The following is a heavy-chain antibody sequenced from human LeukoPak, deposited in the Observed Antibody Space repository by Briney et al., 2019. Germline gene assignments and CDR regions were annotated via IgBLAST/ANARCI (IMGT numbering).Heavy chain of an antibody. CDR3: AKAGTCSSTSCYTRGVDYYYYMDV. J-gene: IGHJ6*03. D-gene: IGHD2-2*02. CDR1: GFTFSSYG. CDR2: ISYDGSNK. V-gene: IGHV3-30*18. Sequence: GGSLRLSCAASGFTFSSYGMHWVRQAPGKGLEWVAVISYDGSNKYYADSVKGRFTISRDNAKNSLYLQMNSLRAEDTAVYYCAKAGTCSSTSCYTRGVDYYYYMDVWGKGTTVTVSS.